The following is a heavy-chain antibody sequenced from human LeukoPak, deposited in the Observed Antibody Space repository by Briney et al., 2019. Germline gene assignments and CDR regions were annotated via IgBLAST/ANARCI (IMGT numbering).Heavy chain of an antibody. CDR3: ARDRDVVVVAATRGYYYYYYMDV. V-gene: IGHV3-30*03. Sequence: GGSLRLSCAASGFTFSTSGMHWVRQAPGKGLEWVAVISYDGSNKYYADSVKGRFTISRDNSKNTLYVQMNSLRAEDTAVYYCARDRDVVVVAATRGYYYYYYMDVWGKGTTVTVSS. J-gene: IGHJ6*03. CDR2: ISYDGSNK. CDR1: GFTFSTSG. D-gene: IGHD2-15*01.